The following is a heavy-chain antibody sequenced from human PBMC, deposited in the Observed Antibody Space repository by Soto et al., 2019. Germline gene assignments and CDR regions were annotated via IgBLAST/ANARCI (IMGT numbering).Heavy chain of an antibody. V-gene: IGHV4-4*02. D-gene: IGHD3-10*01. J-gene: IGHJ5*02. CDR1: GGSSSSSNW. CDR3: ARVGWFGELFGCFDP. CDR2: IYHSGST. Sequence: SETLSLTCAVSGGSSSSSNWWSWVRQPPGKGLEWIGEIYHSGSTNYNPSLKSRVTISVDKSKNQFSLKLSSVTAADTAVYYCARVGWFGELFGCFDPWGQGTLVTVSS.